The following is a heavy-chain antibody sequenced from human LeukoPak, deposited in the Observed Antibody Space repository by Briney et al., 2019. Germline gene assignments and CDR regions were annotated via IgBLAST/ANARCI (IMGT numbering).Heavy chain of an antibody. CDR1: GYTFTSYD. V-gene: IGHV1-8*01. CDR2: MNPNSGNT. CDR3: ARSNYDILTGYFNYWFDP. J-gene: IGHJ5*02. D-gene: IGHD3-9*01. Sequence: ASVKVSCKASGYTFTSYDINWVRQATGQGLEWMGWMNPNSGNTGYAQKFQGRVTMTRNTSISTAYMELSSLRSEDTAVYYCARSNYDILTGYFNYWFDPWGQGTLVTVSS.